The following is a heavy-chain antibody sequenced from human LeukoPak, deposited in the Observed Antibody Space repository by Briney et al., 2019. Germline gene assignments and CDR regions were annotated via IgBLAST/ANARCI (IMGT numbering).Heavy chain of an antibody. J-gene: IGHJ6*03. Sequence: PGGSLRLSCAASGFTFSSYWISWVRQAPGKGLEWVANIKQDGSEKYYVDSVKGRFTISRDNAKNSLYLQMNSLRAEDTAVYYCARVTAAALTYYYYMDVWGKGTTVTVSS. V-gene: IGHV3-7*01. CDR3: ARVTAAALTYYYYMDV. CDR1: GFTFSSYW. D-gene: IGHD6-13*01. CDR2: IKQDGSEK.